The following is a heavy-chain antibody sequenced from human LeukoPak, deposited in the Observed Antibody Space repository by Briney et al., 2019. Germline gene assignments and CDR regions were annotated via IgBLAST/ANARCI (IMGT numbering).Heavy chain of an antibody. V-gene: IGHV3-30*02. CDR3: AKDEGFGGFDY. D-gene: IGHD3-3*01. CDR2: IWYGGSNK. CDR1: GFTFSSYA. Sequence: PGGSLRLSCAASGFTFSSYAMHWVRQAPGKGLEWVAVIWYGGSNKYYADSVKGRFTISRDNSKNTLYLQMNSLRAEDTAVYYCAKDEGFGGFDYWGQGTLVTVSS. J-gene: IGHJ4*02.